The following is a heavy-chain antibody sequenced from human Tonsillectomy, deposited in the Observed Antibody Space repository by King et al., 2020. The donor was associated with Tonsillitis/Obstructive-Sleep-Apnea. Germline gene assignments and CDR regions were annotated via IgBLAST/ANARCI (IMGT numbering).Heavy chain of an antibody. CDR3: ARQALTAGPFIDY. CDR1: GYSFTDYW. CDR2: VYPGDSDT. Sequence: VQLVQSGAEVKKPGESLKISCKGFGYSFTDYWIGWVRQMPGKGLEWMGIVYPGDSDTRYAPSFQGQVTVSADKSISTAYLQWSSRKASDTAMYYCARQALTAGPFIDYWGQGVLVTVSS. V-gene: IGHV5-51*01. D-gene: IGHD2-21*02. J-gene: IGHJ4*02.